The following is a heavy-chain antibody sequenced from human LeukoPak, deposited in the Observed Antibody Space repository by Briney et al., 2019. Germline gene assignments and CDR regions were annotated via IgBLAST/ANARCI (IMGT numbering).Heavy chain of an antibody. D-gene: IGHD2-2*02. CDR3: ARENVVVPAAIPYYYYYYMDV. CDR1: GGSISSSSYY. CDR2: IYYSGST. J-gene: IGHJ6*03. Sequence: SETLSLTCTVSGGSISSSSYYWGWIRQPPGKGLEWIGSIYYSGSTYYNPSLKSRVTISVDTSKNQFSLKLSSVTAADTAVYYCARENVVVPAAIPYYYYYYMDVWGKGTTVTISS. V-gene: IGHV4-39*02.